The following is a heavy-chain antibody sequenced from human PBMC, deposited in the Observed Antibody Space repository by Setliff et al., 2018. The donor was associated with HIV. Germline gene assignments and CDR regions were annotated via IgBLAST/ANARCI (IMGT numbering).Heavy chain of an antibody. D-gene: IGHD3-9*01. J-gene: IGHJ4*01. CDR1: GGSISSTSYY. CDR3: ARLRYSVFDY. V-gene: IGHV4-39*07. Sequence: SETLSLTCTVSGGSISSTSYYWGWIRQPPGKGLEWIGSIYHSGSTYYNPSLKSRVTISVDTSKNQFSLKLRSVTAADTAVYYCARLRYSVFDYWGHGTLVTVSS. CDR2: IYHSGST.